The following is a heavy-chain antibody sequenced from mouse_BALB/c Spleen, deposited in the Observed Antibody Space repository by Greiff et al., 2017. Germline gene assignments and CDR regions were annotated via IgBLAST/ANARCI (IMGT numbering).Heavy chain of an antibody. V-gene: IGHV5-6-3*01. CDR2: INSNGGST. J-gene: IGHJ3*01. D-gene: IGHD2-14*01. CDR3: ARGGIGVFAY. CDR1: GFTFSSYG. Sequence: EVKVVESGGGLVQPGGSLKLSCAASGFTFSSYGMSWVRQTPDKRLELVATINSNGGSTYYPDSVKGRFTISRDNAKNTLYLQMSSLKSEDTAMYYCARGGIGVFAYWGQGTLVTVSA.